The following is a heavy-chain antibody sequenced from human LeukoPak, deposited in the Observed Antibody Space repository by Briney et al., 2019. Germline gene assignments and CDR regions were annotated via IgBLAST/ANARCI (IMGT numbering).Heavy chain of an antibody. CDR3: ARESGHRWYFDY. CDR2: IYYSGST. D-gene: IGHD3-3*01. V-gene: IGHV4-59*01. J-gene: IGHJ4*02. CDR1: GGSISSYY. Sequence: PSETLSLTCTVSGGSISSYYWSWIRQPPGKGLEWIGYIYYSGSTNYNPSLKSRVTISVDTSKNQFSLQLSSVTAADTAVYYCARESGHRWYFDYWGQGTLVTVSS.